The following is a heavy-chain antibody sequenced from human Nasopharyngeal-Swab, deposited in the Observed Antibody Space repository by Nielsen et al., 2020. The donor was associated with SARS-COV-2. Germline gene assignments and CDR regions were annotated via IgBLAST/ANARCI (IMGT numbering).Heavy chain of an antibody. CDR1: GFTFSSYS. J-gene: IGHJ4*02. V-gene: IGHV3-21*01. Sequence: GGSLRLSCAASGFTFSSYSMNWVRQAPGKGLEWVSSISSSSSYIYYADSVKGRFTISRDNAKNTLFLQMHSLRADDTAIYYCASQLGHPDSWGQGTLVTVSS. D-gene: IGHD2-2*01. CDR2: ISSSSSYI. CDR3: ASQLGHPDS.